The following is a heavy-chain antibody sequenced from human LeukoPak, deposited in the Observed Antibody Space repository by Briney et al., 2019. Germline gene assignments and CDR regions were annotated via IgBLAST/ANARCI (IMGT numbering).Heavy chain of an antibody. Sequence: SETLSLTCTVSGGSISSGGYYWSWIRQHPGKGLEWIGYIYYSGSTYYNPSLKSRVTISVDTSKNQFSLKLSSVTAADTAVYYCARRFNYYDSSGYPHYYFDYWGQGTLVTVSS. J-gene: IGHJ4*02. D-gene: IGHD3-22*01. CDR2: IYYSGST. CDR3: ARRFNYYDSSGYPHYYFDY. V-gene: IGHV4-31*03. CDR1: GGSISSGGYY.